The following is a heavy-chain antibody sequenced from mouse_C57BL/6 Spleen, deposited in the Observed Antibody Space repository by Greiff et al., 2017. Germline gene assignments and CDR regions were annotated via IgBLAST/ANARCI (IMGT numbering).Heavy chain of an antibody. J-gene: IGHJ4*01. CDR2: INPNNGGT. CDR1: GYTFTDYN. V-gene: IGHV1-18*01. Sequence: EVQLQPSGPELVKPGASVKIPCKASGYTFTDYNMDWVKQSHGKSLELIGDINPNNGGTIYNQKFKGKATLTVDQSSSTAYMELRSLTSEDTAVYYCARRETTVGAPGAMDYWGQGTSVTVSS. CDR3: ARRETTVGAPGAMDY. D-gene: IGHD1-1*01.